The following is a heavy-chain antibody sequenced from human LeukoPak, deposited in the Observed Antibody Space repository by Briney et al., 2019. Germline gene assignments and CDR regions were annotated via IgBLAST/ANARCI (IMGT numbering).Heavy chain of an antibody. D-gene: IGHD6-6*01. V-gene: IGHV4-31*03. CDR3: ARGPSFGSSSRFDS. Sequence: SQTLSLTCTVSGGSMSSGGDYWTWIRQHPGKGLEWIGYISSRGSTYYNPSLKSRLTISLDTSKSQFSLQLNSATAADTAVYYCARGPSFGSSSRFDSWGQGTLVTVSS. CDR2: ISSRGST. J-gene: IGHJ4*02. CDR1: GGSMSSGGDY.